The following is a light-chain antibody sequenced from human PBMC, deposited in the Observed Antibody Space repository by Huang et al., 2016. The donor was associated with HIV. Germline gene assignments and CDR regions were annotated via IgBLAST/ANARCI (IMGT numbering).Light chain of an antibody. V-gene: IGKV1-39*01. Sequence: DIQITQSQSSLSASVGDRVIITCRASQNINRYLNWYQQQPGKAPKLLISGASKLQSGVPSSFSGSGSGKHFTLAISSLSPEDSATYYCQQSAVTPRTFGQGTKLEI. CDR3: QQSAVTPRT. CDR1: QNINRY. CDR2: GAS. J-gene: IGKJ2*01.